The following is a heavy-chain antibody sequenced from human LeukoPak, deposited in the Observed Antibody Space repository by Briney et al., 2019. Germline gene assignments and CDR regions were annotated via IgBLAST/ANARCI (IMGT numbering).Heavy chain of an antibody. D-gene: IGHD3-9*01. V-gene: IGHV3-23*01. J-gene: IGHJ6*02. CDR1: GFTLSSYA. CDR3: ARITLTGPYGMDV. CDR2: ISGSGDSS. Sequence: GGSLRLSCVASGFTLSSYAMTWVRQAPGKGLEWVSAISGSGDSSYYADSVKGRFSVSRDNSKNTLYLQMTSLRAEDTAVYYCARITLTGPYGMDVWGQGTTVTVSS.